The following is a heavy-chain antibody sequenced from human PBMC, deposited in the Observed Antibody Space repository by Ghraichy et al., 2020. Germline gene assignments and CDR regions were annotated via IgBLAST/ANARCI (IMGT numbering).Heavy chain of an antibody. D-gene: IGHD2-2*02. Sequence: LRLSCAASGFTFSNAWMSWVRQAPGKGLEWVGRIKSKTDGGTTDYAAPVKGRFTISRDDSKNTLYLQMNSLKTEDTAVYYCTTERCSSTSCYTAAYYYGMDVWGQGTTVTVSS. V-gene: IGHV3-15*01. CDR1: GFTFSNAW. CDR3: TTERCSSTSCYTAAYYYGMDV. CDR2: IKSKTDGGTT. J-gene: IGHJ6*02.